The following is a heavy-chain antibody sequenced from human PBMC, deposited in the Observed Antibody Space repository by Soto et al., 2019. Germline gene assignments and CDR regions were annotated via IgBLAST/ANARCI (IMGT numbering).Heavy chain of an antibody. CDR2: MNPNSGNT. D-gene: IGHD1-1*01. V-gene: IGHV1-8*01. CDR3: ARGRGKFDYYYYGIDV. Sequence: ASVKVSCKASGYTFTSYDINWMRQATGQGLEWMGWMNPNSGNTGYAQKFQGRVTMTRNTSISTAYMELSSLRSQDTAVYYCARGRGKFDYYYYGIDVWGQGTTVTVSS. CDR1: GYTFTSYD. J-gene: IGHJ6*02.